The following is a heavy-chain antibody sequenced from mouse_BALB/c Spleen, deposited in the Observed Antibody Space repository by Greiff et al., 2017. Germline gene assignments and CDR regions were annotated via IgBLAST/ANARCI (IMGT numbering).Heavy chain of an antibody. CDR3: ARYGYEGAMDY. D-gene: IGHD2-2*01. CDR2: ISDGGSYT. J-gene: IGHJ4*01. V-gene: IGHV5-4*02. Sequence: DVMLVESGGGLVKPGGSLKLSCAASGFTFSDYYMYWVRQTPEKRLEWVATISDGGSYTYYPDSVKGRFTISRDNAKNNLYLQMSSLKSEDTAMYYCARYGYEGAMDYWGQGTSVTVSS. CDR1: GFTFSDYY.